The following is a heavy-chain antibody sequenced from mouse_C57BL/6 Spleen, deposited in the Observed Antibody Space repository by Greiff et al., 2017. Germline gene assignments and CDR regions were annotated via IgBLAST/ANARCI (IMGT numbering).Heavy chain of an antibody. Sequence: VQLQESGAELARPGASVKMSCKASGYTFTSYTMHWVKQRPGQGLEWIGYINPSSGYTKYNQKFKDKATLTADKSSSTAYMQLSSLTSEDSAVYYCARDYYGSRFDYWGQGTTLTVSS. CDR3: ARDYYGSRFDY. CDR1: GYTFTSYT. CDR2: INPSSGYT. V-gene: IGHV1-4*01. D-gene: IGHD1-1*01. J-gene: IGHJ2*01.